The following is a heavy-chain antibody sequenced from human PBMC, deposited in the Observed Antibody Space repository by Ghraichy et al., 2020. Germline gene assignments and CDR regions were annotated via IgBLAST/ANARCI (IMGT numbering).Heavy chain of an antibody. CDR1: GYTFTSYY. V-gene: IGHV1-46*01. J-gene: IGHJ5*02. CDR2: INPSGGST. CDR3: ARGCISDFWSGLSGWFDP. Sequence: ASVKVSCKASGYTFTSYYMHWVRQAPGQGLEWMGIINPSGGSTSYAQKFQGRVTMTRDTSTSTVYMELSSLRSEDTAVYYCARGCISDFWSGLSGWFDPWGQGTLVTVSS. D-gene: IGHD3-3*01.